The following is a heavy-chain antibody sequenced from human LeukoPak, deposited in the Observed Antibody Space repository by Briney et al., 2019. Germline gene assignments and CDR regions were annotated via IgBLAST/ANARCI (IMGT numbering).Heavy chain of an antibody. CDR1: GFTFSTSG. CDR3: ARDPSYCSSTNCYVGSPLYYYYPMDV. J-gene: IGHJ6*02. D-gene: IGHD2-2*01. Sequence: GGSLKLSCAASGFTFSTSGMHWVRQAPGKGLEWVAVIWFDGSNKHYADSVKGRFSISRDNSENTLYLQMNSLRAEDTAVYYCARDPSYCSSTNCYVGSPLYYYYPMDVWGQGTTVTVSS. CDR2: IWFDGSNK. V-gene: IGHV3-33*01.